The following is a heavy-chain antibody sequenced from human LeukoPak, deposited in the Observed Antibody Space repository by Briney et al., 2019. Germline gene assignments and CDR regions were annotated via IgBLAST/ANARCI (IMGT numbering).Heavy chain of an antibody. CDR3: ARRAVDYYDSSGYYRVNWFDP. CDR1: GGSISITTYY. V-gene: IGHV4-39*01. Sequence: PSETLSLTCTVSGGSISITTYYWGWIRQPPGKGLEWIGNIYYSGSTYYNPSLKSRVTISVDTSKNQFSLKLSSVTAADTAVYYCARRAVDYYDSSGYYRVNWFDPWGQGTLVTVSS. J-gene: IGHJ5*02. CDR2: IYYSGST. D-gene: IGHD3-22*01.